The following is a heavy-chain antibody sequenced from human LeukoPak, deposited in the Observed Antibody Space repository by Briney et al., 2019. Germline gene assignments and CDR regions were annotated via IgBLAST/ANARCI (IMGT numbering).Heavy chain of an antibody. CDR1: GFTFSSYA. Sequence: GGSLRLSCAASGFTFSSYAMHWVRQAPGKGLEWVAVISYDGSNKYYADSVKGRFTISRDNSKNTLYLQMNGLRAEDTAVYYCARDRWELQNFDYWGQGTLVTVSS. CDR3: ARDRWELQNFDY. D-gene: IGHD1-26*01. J-gene: IGHJ4*02. V-gene: IGHV3-30-3*01. CDR2: ISYDGSNK.